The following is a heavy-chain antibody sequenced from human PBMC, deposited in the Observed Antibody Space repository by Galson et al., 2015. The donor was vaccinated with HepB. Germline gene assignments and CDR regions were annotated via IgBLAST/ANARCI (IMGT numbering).Heavy chain of an antibody. CDR2: IWYDGSNK. CDR1: GFTFSSYG. J-gene: IGHJ4*02. V-gene: IGHV3-33*01. Sequence: SLRLSCAASGFTFSSYGMHWVRQAPGKGLEWVAVIWYDGSNKYYADSVKGRFTISRDNSKSTLYLQMNSLRAEDTAVYYCARDGPHDGGYVDYWGQGTLVTVSS. CDR3: ARDGPHDGGYVDY. D-gene: IGHD2-15*01.